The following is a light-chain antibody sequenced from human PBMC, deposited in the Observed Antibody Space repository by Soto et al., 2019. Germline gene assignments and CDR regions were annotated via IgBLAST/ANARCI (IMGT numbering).Light chain of an antibody. CDR1: QTVNSIY. CDR3: QQYYTSPRT. CDR2: GAS. J-gene: IGKJ1*01. Sequence: EIVLTQSPGTLSLYRGERATLSCRASQTVNSIYFAWYQRKPGQAPRLLIYGASNRAAGIPDRFSGSGSGTDFTLTISRLEAEDFGVYYCQQYYTSPRTFGQGTKVEIK. V-gene: IGKV3-20*01.